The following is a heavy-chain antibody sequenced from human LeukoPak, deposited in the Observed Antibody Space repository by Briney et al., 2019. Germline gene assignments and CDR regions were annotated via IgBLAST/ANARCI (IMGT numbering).Heavy chain of an antibody. V-gene: IGHV4-59*01. CDR3: ARGVTYNDFWSGYPSYDY. D-gene: IGHD3-3*01. CDR1: GGSFSGYY. J-gene: IGHJ4*02. Sequence: SETLSLTCAVYGGSFSGYYWSWIRQPPGKGLEWIGYIYYSGSTNYNPSLKSRVTISVDTSKNQFSLKLSSVTAADTAVYYCARGVTYNDFWSGYPSYDYWGQGTLVTVSS. CDR2: IYYSGST.